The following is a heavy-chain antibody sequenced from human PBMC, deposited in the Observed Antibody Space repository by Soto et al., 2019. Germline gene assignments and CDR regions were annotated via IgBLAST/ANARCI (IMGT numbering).Heavy chain of an antibody. J-gene: IGHJ6*02. V-gene: IGHV3-9*01. CDR1: GFTFDDYA. Sequence: EVQLVESGGGLVQPGRSLRLSCAASGFTFDDYAMHWVRQAPGKGLEWVSGISWNSGSIGYADSVKGRFTISRDNAKNPLYLQRNSLRAEDTAVDYWAKDIPFYGYYALGGMDVWGQGTTVTVSS. CDR2: ISWNSGSI. D-gene: IGHD4-17*01. CDR3: AKDIPFYGYYALGGMDV.